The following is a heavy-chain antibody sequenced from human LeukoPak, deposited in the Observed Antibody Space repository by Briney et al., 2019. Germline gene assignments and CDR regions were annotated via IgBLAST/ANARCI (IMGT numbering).Heavy chain of an antibody. V-gene: IGHV4-59*01. Sequence: PSETLSLTCTVSSGSINSYYWIGLPQPPGKGLEGVGYIYYSGSTNYTPSLKSRVTISVDTSKNQFSLKLSSVTAADTAVYYCATLYGDYADAFDIWGQGTMVTVSS. CDR3: ATLYGDYADAFDI. CDR1: SGSINSYY. CDR2: IYYSGST. J-gene: IGHJ3*02. D-gene: IGHD4-17*01.